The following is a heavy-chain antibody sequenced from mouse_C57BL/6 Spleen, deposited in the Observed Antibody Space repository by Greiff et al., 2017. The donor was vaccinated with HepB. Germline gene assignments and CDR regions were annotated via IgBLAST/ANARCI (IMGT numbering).Heavy chain of an antibody. CDR3: ARHFVDV. V-gene: IGHV5-9*01. Sequence: EVKVEESGGGLVKPGGSLKLSCAASGFTFSSYTMSWVRQTPEKRLEWVATISGGGGNTYYPDSVKGRFTISRDNAKNTLYLQMSSLRSEDTALYYCARHFVDVWGTGTTVTVSS. CDR1: GFTFSSYT. J-gene: IGHJ1*03. CDR2: ISGGGGNT.